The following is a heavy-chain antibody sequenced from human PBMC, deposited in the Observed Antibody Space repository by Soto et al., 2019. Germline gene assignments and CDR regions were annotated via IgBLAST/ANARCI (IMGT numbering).Heavy chain of an antibody. CDR2: IYYSGST. CDR1: GGSISSYY. V-gene: IGHV4-59*08. CDR3: ASGGWLSSWFDP. J-gene: IGHJ5*02. Sequence: QVQLQESGPGLVKPSETLSLTCTVSGGSISSYYWSWIRQPPGKGLEWIGYIYYSGSTNYNPSLKSRVTISVDTSKNQFSLKLSSVTAADTAVYYCASGGWLSSWFDPWGQGTLVTVSS. D-gene: IGHD6-19*01.